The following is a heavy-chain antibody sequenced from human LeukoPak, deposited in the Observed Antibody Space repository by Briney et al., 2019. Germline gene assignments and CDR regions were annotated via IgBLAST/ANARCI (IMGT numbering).Heavy chain of an antibody. Sequence: PGGSLRLSCAASGFTVSSNYMSWVRKAPGKGLEWVSVLYAGGATYYADSVKGRFTISRDNAKNSLYLQMNSLRAEDTAVYYCARDKLRAFDYWGQGTLVTVSS. V-gene: IGHV3-53*01. CDR2: LYAGGAT. CDR1: GFTVSSNY. J-gene: IGHJ4*02. CDR3: ARDKLRAFDY. D-gene: IGHD4-17*01.